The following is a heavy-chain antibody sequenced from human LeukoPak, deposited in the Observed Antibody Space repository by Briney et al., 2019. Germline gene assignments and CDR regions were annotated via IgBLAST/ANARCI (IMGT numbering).Heavy chain of an antibody. CDR3: ASGEGQLPTDY. CDR2: INPKSGGT. V-gene: IGHV1-2*06. J-gene: IGHJ4*02. D-gene: IGHD3-10*01. Sequence: ASVKVSCKASGYTFTGYYMHWVRQAPGQGLEWMGRINPKSGGTNYEQKFQGRVTMTRDTSISTAYMEMSRLRYDDTALYYCASGEGQLPTDYWGQGTLVTVSS. CDR1: GYTFTGYY.